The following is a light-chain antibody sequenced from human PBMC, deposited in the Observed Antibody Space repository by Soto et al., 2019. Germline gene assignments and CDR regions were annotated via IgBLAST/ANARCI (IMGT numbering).Light chain of an antibody. J-gene: IGKJ1*01. CDR3: QQYNSYST. Sequence: TQSPSTPSEYPGERATLSGRASQSVISNLAGYQQKPGQAPRLLIYGASIRATGIPDRFSGSGSGTDFTLTISRLEPDDFATYYCQQYNSYSTFGQGTKVDI. CDR2: GAS. CDR1: QSVISN. V-gene: IGKV3D-15*01.